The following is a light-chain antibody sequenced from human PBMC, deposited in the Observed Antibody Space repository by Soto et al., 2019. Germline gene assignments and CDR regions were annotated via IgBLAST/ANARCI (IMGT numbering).Light chain of an antibody. V-gene: IGKV3-20*01. CDR3: QQHGRSPIT. CDR2: GAS. Sequence: ETVLTQSPCTLSLSPGERATLSCRASQSVSSSYLAWYQQKPGQAPRLLIYGASSRATGIPDRFSGSGSATDFTLTISRLEPEDFAVYYCQQHGRSPITFAQGTRLEIK. J-gene: IGKJ5*01. CDR1: QSVSSSY.